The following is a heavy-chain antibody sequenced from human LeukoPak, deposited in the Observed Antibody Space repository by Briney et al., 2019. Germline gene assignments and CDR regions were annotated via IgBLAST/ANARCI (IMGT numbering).Heavy chain of an antibody. J-gene: IGHJ4*02. V-gene: IGHV4-39*01. Sequence: SQTLSLTCTVSGGSISSSSFYWDWIRQPPGKGLEWIGSVYYSGSTYYNPSLKSRLTISVDTSKDQFSLKLSSVTAADTAVYYCARHADGSAFLVPFDYWGQGSLVTVSS. CDR2: VYYSGST. CDR3: ARHADGSAFLVPFDY. D-gene: IGHD3-22*01. CDR1: GGSISSSSFY.